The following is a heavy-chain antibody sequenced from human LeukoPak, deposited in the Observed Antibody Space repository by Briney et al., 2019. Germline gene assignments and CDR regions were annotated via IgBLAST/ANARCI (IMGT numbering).Heavy chain of an antibody. CDR3: ANNYNYYDSSGYYSPRDY. Sequence: GGSLRLSCAASGFTVSSHYMSWVRQAPGKGLEWVSVIYSGGSTYYADSVKGRFTISRGNSKNTLYLQMNSLRAEDTAVYYCANNYNYYDSSGYYSPRDYWGQGTLVTVSS. CDR2: IYSGGST. J-gene: IGHJ4*02. V-gene: IGHV3-66*01. D-gene: IGHD3-22*01. CDR1: GFTVSSHY.